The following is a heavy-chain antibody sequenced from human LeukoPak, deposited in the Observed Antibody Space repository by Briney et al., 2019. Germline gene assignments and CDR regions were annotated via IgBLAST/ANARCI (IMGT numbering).Heavy chain of an antibody. J-gene: IGHJ4*02. D-gene: IGHD3-16*01. Sequence: GGSLRLSCAASGFTFSSYSMNWVRQAPGKGLEWVSSISSSSSYIYYADSVKGRLTISRDNAKNSLYLQMNSLRAEDTAVYYCARSRGGFFDYWGQGTLVTVSS. CDR1: GFTFSSYS. CDR3: ARSRGGFFDY. V-gene: IGHV3-21*01. CDR2: ISSSSSYI.